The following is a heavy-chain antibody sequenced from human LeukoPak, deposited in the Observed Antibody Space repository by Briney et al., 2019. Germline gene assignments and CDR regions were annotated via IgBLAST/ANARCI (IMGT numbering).Heavy chain of an antibody. Sequence: PGGSLRLSCAASGFTFSSYAMSWVRQAPGKGLEWVSGISGRGGSTYYADSVKGRFTISRDNSKNTLYLQMNSLRAEDTAVYYCAKAYGSGWAPFDYWGQGTLVTVSS. CDR2: ISGRGGST. CDR1: GFTFSSYA. J-gene: IGHJ4*02. V-gene: IGHV3-23*01. CDR3: AKAYGSGWAPFDY. D-gene: IGHD6-19*01.